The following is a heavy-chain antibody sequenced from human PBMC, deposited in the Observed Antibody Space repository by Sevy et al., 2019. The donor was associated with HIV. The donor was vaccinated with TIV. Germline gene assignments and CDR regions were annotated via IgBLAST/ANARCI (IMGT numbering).Heavy chain of an antibody. CDR3: ARDLPPSATTVAHFDC. V-gene: IGHV3-48*03. CDR1: GFSFSSYE. Sequence: GGSLRLSCVASGFSFSSYEMNWVRQAPGKGLEWVSYITNSGSTIYYSDSVKGRLTVSRDNARNSLYLQMNNLRAEDTAVYYCARDLPPSATTVAHFDCWGQGTLVTVSS. J-gene: IGHJ4*02. CDR2: ITNSGSTI. D-gene: IGHD4-17*01.